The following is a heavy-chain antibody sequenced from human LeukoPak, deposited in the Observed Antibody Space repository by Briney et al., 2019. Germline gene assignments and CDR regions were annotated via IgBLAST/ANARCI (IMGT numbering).Heavy chain of an antibody. D-gene: IGHD3-10*01. V-gene: IGHV1-18*01. CDR3: ASGRITIVRGVTQSDFQH. CDR1: GYTFTSYG. CDR2: INAYNGNT. J-gene: IGHJ1*01. Sequence: GASVKVSCKASGYTFTSYGISWVRQAPGQGLEWMGWINAYNGNTNYAQKLQGRVTMTTDTSTSTAYMELRSLRSDDTAVYYCASGRITIVRGVTQSDFQHWGQGTLVTVSS.